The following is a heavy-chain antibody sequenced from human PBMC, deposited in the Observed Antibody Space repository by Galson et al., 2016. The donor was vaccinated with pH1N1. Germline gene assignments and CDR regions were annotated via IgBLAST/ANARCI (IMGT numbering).Heavy chain of an antibody. J-gene: IGHJ4*02. CDR2: IDPSGGGT. CDR1: GYTFTTSY. CDR3: TRNLGRRREF. D-gene: IGHD1-26*01. Sequence: SVKVSCKASGYTFTTSYIHWVRQAPGEGLEWMGVIDPSGGGTTYAQKFQARVTMTRETSTSTVYLDLNRLNSDDTSVYYCTRNLGRRREFWGQATLVPVSS. V-gene: IGHV1-46*01.